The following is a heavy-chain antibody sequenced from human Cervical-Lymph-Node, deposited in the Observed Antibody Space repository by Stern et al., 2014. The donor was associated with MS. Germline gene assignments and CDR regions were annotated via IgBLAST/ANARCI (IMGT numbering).Heavy chain of an antibody. CDR3: ASANCSSTSCPNWFDP. J-gene: IGHJ5*02. CDR2: IYYSGST. CDR1: GGSISSGDYY. Sequence: VPLVESGPGLVTPSQTLSLTCTVSGGSISSGDYYWSWIPQPPGQGLEWIGYIYYSGSTYYNPSLKSRVTISVDTSKNQFSLKLSSVTAADTAVYYCASANCSSTSCPNWFDPWGQGTLVTVSS. D-gene: IGHD2-2*01. V-gene: IGHV4-30-4*01.